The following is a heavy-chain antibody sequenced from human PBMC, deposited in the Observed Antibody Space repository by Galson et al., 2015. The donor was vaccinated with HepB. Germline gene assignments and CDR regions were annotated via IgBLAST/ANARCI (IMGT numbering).Heavy chain of an antibody. CDR1: GFVFRGYA. CDR2: ISGSGDTT. J-gene: IGHJ4*02. Sequence: SLRLSCAASGFVFRGYAMTWVRQAPGKGLQWVSTISGSGDTTYYADAVKGRFTISRDNARNTLYVQMSSLRAEDTAMYYCAKAPFHSAYRDFYFENWGLGTLV. CDR3: AKAPFHSAYRDFYFEN. V-gene: IGHV3-23*01. D-gene: IGHD2-21*02.